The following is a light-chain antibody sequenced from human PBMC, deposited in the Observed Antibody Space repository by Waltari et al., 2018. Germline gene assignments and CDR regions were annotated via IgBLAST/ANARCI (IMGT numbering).Light chain of an antibody. V-gene: IGLV2-14*01. Sequence: QSALTQPASVSGSPGQSIPISCTGTSRDVGGNNYFCWYQQHPGKAPKLMIYDVNQRPSGVSNRFSGSKSGNTASLTISGLQAEDEADYYCASYTTSSTWVFGGGTKLTVL. J-gene: IGLJ3*02. CDR1: SRDVGGNNY. CDR2: DVN. CDR3: ASYTTSSTWV.